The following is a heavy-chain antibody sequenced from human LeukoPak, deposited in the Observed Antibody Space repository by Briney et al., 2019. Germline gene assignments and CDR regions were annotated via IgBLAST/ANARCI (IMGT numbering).Heavy chain of an antibody. J-gene: IGHJ6*03. D-gene: IGHD6-19*01. Sequence: KPSETLSLTCAVYGGSFSGYYWSWIRQPPGKGLEWIGEINHSGSTNYNPSLKSRVTISVDTSKNQFSLKLSSVTAADTAVYYCAREVVGAVAGTPRRYYYYYYMDVWGKGTTVTVSS. CDR3: AREVVGAVAGTPRRYYYYYYMDV. CDR2: INHSGST. CDR1: GGSFSGYY. V-gene: IGHV4-34*01.